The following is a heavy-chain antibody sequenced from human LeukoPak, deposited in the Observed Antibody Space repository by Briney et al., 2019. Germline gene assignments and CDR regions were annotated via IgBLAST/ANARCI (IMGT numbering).Heavy chain of an antibody. Sequence: SETLSLTCTVSGGSISSSSYYWGWIRQPPGKGLEWIGSIYYSGSTYYNPSLKSRVTISVDTSKNQFSLKLSSVTAADTAVYYCASPYYYDSSGYQEVAFDIWGQGTMVTVPS. CDR1: GGSISSSSYY. CDR2: IYYSGST. J-gene: IGHJ3*02. CDR3: ASPYYYDSSGYQEVAFDI. D-gene: IGHD3-22*01. V-gene: IGHV4-39*01.